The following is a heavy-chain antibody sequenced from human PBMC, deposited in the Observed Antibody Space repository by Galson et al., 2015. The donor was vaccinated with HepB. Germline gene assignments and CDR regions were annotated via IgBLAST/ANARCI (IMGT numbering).Heavy chain of an antibody. CDR1: GFTFNTHA. V-gene: IGHV3-30-3*01. CDR2: ISYDGSNK. CDR3: ARDFPYFDY. J-gene: IGHJ4*02. Sequence: PLRLSCAAPGFTFNTHAMHWARQAPGKGLEWVAVISYDGSNKYCADSVKGRFTISRDNSKNTLFLQMNSLRAEDTAVYYCARDFPYFDYWGQGTLVTVSS.